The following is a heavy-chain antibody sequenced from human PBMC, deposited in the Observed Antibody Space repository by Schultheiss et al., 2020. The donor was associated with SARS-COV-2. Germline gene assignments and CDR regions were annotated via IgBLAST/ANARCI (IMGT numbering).Heavy chain of an antibody. V-gene: IGHV4-38-2*02. D-gene: IGHD6-19*01. CDR2: IYYSGST. J-gene: IGHJ5*02. CDR1: GYSISSGYY. Sequence: SETLSLTCTVSGYSISSGYYWGWIRQPPGKGLEWIGSIYYSGSTYYNPSLKSRVTISVDTSKNQFSLKLSSVTAADTAVYYCARGRPLRGIAVAGQNWFDPWGQGTLVTVSS. CDR3: ARGRPLRGIAVAGQNWFDP.